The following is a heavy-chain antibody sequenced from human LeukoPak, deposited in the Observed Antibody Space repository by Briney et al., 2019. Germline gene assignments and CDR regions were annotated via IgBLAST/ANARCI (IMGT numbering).Heavy chain of an antibody. Sequence: PGGSLRLSCAGSGFPLSSYEMSWARQATGKGLEWVSYICRGDSNIYYADSVQGRFTIPRVNANNVLYLQMNSLRAEDTAVYYCARCNDYGQTFAYGGQGTRVTVSS. CDR2: ICRGDSNI. J-gene: IGHJ4*02. CDR1: GFPLSSYE. V-gene: IGHV3-48*03. CDR3: ARCNDYGQTFAY. D-gene: IGHD4-17*01.